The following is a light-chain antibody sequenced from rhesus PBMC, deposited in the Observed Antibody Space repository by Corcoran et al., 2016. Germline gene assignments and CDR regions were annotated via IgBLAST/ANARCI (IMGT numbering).Light chain of an antibody. CDR1: QSVSAS. CDR2: DVS. Sequence: EIVLTQSPATLSLSPGERATLSCRASQSVSASLAWYQQKPGQAPRLLNYDVSSRATGIPDRFSGSGSGTDFTLTISSLRPEAVGVCYCQPYSDWPLAFGGGTKVEF. J-gene: IGKJ4*01. CDR3: QPYSDWPLA. V-gene: IGKV3-42*02.